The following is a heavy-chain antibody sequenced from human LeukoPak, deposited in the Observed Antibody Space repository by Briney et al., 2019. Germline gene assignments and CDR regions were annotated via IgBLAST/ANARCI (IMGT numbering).Heavy chain of an antibody. J-gene: IGHJ4*02. CDR3: ARDSGASY. CDR2: INPNSGGT. V-gene: IGHV1-2*02. Sequence: ASVKVSCKASGYTFTGYYMHWVRQAPGQGLEWMGWINPNSGGTNYAQKFQGRVTMTRDTSNSIAYMELSGLRFDDTAVCYCARDSGASYWGQGTLVTVSS. D-gene: IGHD4-17*01. CDR1: GYTFTGYY.